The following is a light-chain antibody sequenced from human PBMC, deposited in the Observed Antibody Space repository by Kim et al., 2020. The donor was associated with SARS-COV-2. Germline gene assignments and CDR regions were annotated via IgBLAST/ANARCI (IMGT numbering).Light chain of an antibody. V-gene: IGKV1-39*01. CDR2: ASS. CDR1: QSISTY. J-gene: IGKJ2*01. CDR3: QQSSVIQYT. Sequence: SASVGDRVTITCRASQSISTYLNWYQQKPGEAPKLLIYASSILQSGGPSRFSGRGSGTVFTLTISRLQPEDFASYYCQQSSVIQYTFGQGTKLEI.